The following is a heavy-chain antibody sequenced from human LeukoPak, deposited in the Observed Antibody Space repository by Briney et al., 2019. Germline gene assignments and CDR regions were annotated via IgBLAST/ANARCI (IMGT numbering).Heavy chain of an antibody. J-gene: IGHJ6*02. CDR1: GXTFSNYA. V-gene: IGHV3-23*01. Sequence: GGSLRLSCAASGXTFSNYAMNWVRQAPGKGLEWVSLISSSGDNAYYADSVRGRFTISRDKSKNTVSLQMNSLRGEDTAVYYCAKDVRVGGGGMDVWGQGTPVTVSS. CDR3: AKDVRVGGGGMDV. D-gene: IGHD1-26*01. CDR2: ISSSGDNA.